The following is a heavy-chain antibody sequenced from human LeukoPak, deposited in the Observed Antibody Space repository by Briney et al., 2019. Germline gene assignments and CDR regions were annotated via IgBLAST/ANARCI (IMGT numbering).Heavy chain of an antibody. CDR3: ARVRWECSGGSCYSIGVMDY. D-gene: IGHD2-15*01. Sequence: PSETLSLTCTVSGGSISSYYWSWIRQPPGKGLEWIGYIYYSGSTNYNPSLKSRVTISVDTSKNQFSLKLSSVTAADTAVYYCARVRWECSGGSCYSIGVMDYWGQGTLVTVSS. V-gene: IGHV4-59*01. CDR1: GGSISSYY. J-gene: IGHJ4*02. CDR2: IYYSGST.